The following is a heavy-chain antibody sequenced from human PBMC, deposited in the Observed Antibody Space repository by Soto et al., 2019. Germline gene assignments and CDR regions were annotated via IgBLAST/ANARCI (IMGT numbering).Heavy chain of an antibody. CDR2: IRNRGGGYTT. CDR1: GYTFSDHS. J-gene: IGHJ3*02. Sequence: MQLVESGGDLVQPGGSLKLSCVGSGYTFSDHSMDWGRQAPGKGLEWVGRIRNRGGGYTTQYAASVRGRFTVSRDDSKNSLYLQMNSLKIEDTAVYYCSRAAYGDGFHIWGQGTVVTVSS. D-gene: IGHD4-17*01. CDR3: SRAAYGDGFHI. V-gene: IGHV3-72*01.